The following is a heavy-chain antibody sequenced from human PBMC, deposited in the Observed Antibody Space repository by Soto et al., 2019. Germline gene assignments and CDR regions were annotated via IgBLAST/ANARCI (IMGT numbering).Heavy chain of an antibody. V-gene: IGHV3-48*02. CDR3: ARDRCFDGSCYYASDV. CDR1: GFSFSTYD. J-gene: IGHJ1*01. CDR2: ISTTSFTI. Sequence: GGSLRLSCVASGFSFSTYDMDWVRQAPGKAPEWIAHISTTSFTIYYADSVKGRFTISRDNVRNSLYLEMKSLRDEDTAVYYCARDRCFDGSCYYASDVWGQGSQVTVSS. D-gene: IGHD3-22*01.